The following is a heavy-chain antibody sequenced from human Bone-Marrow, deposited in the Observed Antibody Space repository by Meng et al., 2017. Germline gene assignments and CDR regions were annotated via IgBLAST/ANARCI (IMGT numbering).Heavy chain of an antibody. V-gene: IGHV1-46*01. CDR2: INPSGGST. D-gene: IGHD3-22*01. CDR1: GYTFAAYW. J-gene: IGHJ4*02. Sequence: ASVNVSCKASGYTFAAYWIQWVRQAPGQGLEWMGIINPSGGSTSYAQKFQGRVTMTRDTSTSTVYMELSSLRSEDTAVYYCATRYSSGYSGSDYWGQGTLVTVSS. CDR3: ATRYSSGYSGSDY.